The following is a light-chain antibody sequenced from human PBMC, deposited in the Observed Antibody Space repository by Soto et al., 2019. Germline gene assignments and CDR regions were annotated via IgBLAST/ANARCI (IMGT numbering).Light chain of an antibody. CDR2: EVN. CDR1: TTDVGGYNY. V-gene: IGLV2-8*01. CDR3: SAYEASNTVV. Sequence: QSALTQPPSASGSPGQSVTFSCTGTTTDVGGYNYVSWYQQHPGKAPKLIIYEVNKRPSGVPHRFSGSKSGNTASLTVSGLQAEDVSDYYCSAYEASNTVVFCGGTKLTVL. J-gene: IGLJ2*01.